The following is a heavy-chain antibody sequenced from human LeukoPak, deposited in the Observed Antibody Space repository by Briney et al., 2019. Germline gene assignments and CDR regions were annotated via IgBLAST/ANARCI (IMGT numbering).Heavy chain of an antibody. CDR1: GFTVSTNY. D-gene: IGHD5-18*01. Sequence: GGSLRLSCAASGFTVSTNYMSWVRQAPGKGLEWVSVIYSGGSTYYADSVKGRFTISRDNSKSTLYLQMNSLRAEDTAVYYCARSQGYGYYYYYYYYMDVWGKGTTVTVSS. V-gene: IGHV3-53*01. CDR3: ARSQGYGYYYYYYYYMDV. J-gene: IGHJ6*03. CDR2: IYSGGST.